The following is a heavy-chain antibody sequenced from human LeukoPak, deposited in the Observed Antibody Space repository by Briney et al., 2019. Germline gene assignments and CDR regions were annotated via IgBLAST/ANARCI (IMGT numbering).Heavy chain of an antibody. Sequence: PGGSLRLSCAASGFTFSSYWMHWVRQAPGKGLEWVSIIYSGGYTYYADSVKGRFTISRDNSKNTLYLQMNSLRAEDTAVCYCARGDGGPFDYWGQGTLVTVSS. CDR2: IYSGGYT. V-gene: IGHV3-53*01. CDR1: GFTFSSYW. D-gene: IGHD4-23*01. J-gene: IGHJ4*02. CDR3: ARGDGGPFDY.